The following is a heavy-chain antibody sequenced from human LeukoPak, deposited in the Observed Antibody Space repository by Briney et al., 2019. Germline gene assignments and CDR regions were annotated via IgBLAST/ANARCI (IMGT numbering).Heavy chain of an antibody. V-gene: IGHV3-72*01. J-gene: IGHJ3*02. CDR1: GFTFSDHY. Sequence: GGSLRLSCAASGFTFSDHYMDWVRQAPGKGLEWVVHSRSKAKRYTTEYGASVKGRFTISRDDSKNSLYLQMNSLKIEASAVYYCARANYGSYFQRGAYDIWGEGTTGTVSS. CDR3: ARANYGSYFQRGAYDI. D-gene: IGHD1-26*01. CDR2: SRSKAKRYTT.